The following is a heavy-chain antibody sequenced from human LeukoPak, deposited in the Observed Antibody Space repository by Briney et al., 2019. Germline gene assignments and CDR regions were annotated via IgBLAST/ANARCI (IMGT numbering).Heavy chain of an antibody. CDR1: GYTFTIYY. CDR2: INPSGGST. Sequence: GASVKVSCKASGYTFTIYYMHWVRQAPGQGLEWMGIINPSGGSTSYAQKFQGRVTMTRDTSISTAYMDLSRLRSDDTAVYYCARDVRRYNSNWENWFDPWGQGTLVTVSS. V-gene: IGHV1-46*01. CDR3: ARDVRRYNSNWENWFDP. D-gene: IGHD6-13*01. J-gene: IGHJ5*02.